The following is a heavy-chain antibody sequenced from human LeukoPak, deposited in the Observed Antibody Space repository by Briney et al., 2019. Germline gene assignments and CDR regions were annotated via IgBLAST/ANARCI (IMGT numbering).Heavy chain of an antibody. CDR1: GGSISSYY. Sequence: SETLSLTCTVSGGSISSYYWTWIRQSPGKGLEWIGFFHHSGSTNYNPSFKSRVTISADTSNNHFSLRLTSVTAADTAVYYCARMPGDGYYYDYWGQGTLVTVSS. D-gene: IGHD3-22*01. V-gene: IGHV4-59*12. CDR3: ARMPGDGYYYDY. J-gene: IGHJ4*02. CDR2: FHHSGST.